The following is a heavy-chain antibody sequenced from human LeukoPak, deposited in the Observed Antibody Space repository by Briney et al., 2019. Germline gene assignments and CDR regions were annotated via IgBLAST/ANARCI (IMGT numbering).Heavy chain of an antibody. CDR1: GGSFSDYY. J-gene: IGHJ5*02. D-gene: IGHD3-3*01. Sequence: PSETLSLTCAVYGGSFSDYYWTWIRQPPGKGLEWIGEINHSRNTNYNPSLKSRVTISLDTSKNLFSLKLSSVTTADTAVYYCARERGRPIFGVVKHWFDPWGQGNLVTVSS. CDR3: ARERGRPIFGVVKHWFDP. V-gene: IGHV4-34*01. CDR2: INHSRNT.